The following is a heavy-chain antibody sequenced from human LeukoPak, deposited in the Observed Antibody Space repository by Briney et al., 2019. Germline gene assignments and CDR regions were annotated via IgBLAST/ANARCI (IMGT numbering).Heavy chain of an antibody. J-gene: IGHJ6*03. Sequence: GGSLRLSCAASGFTFNSYWMSWVRQAPGKGLEWVANIKQDGSEKYYVDSVKGRFTISRDNAKNSLYLQMNSLRAEDTAVYYCARDEPTIAAAGPLYYYYYYYMDVWGKGTTVTVSS. V-gene: IGHV3-7*01. CDR1: GFTFNSYW. CDR3: ARDEPTIAAAGPLYYYYYYYMDV. D-gene: IGHD6-13*01. CDR2: IKQDGSEK.